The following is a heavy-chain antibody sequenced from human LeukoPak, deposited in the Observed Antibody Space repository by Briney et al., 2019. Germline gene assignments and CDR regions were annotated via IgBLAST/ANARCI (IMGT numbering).Heavy chain of an antibody. D-gene: IGHD4-17*01. J-gene: IGHJ3*02. CDR3: ARRWATVTTLGAFDI. CDR2: IIPIFGTA. CDR1: GGTFSSYA. V-gene: IGHV1-69*06. Sequence: ASVKVSCKASGGTFSSYAISWVRQAPGQGLEWMGGIIPIFGTANYAQKFQGRVTITADKSTSTAYMELSSLRSEDTAVYYCARRWATVTTLGAFDIWGQGTMVTVSS.